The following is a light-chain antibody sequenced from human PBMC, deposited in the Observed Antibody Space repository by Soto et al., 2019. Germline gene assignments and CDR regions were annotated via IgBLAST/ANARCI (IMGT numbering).Light chain of an antibody. Sequence: QSVLTQPASVSGSPGQSITISCTGTGTDVGSHKLVSWYQQHPGKAPKLTVYEGTKRPSGVSDRFSGSKSYNTASLTISGLQAEDEGDYFCCSSSRSSPFYVFGTGTKVTVL. CDR3: CSSSRSSPFYV. CDR1: GTDVGSHKL. V-gene: IGLV2-23*01. J-gene: IGLJ1*01. CDR2: EGT.